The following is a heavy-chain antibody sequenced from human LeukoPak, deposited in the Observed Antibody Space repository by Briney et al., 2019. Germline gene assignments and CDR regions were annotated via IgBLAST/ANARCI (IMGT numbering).Heavy chain of an antibody. CDR3: ARDSGTDIVATTGQEY. CDR2: IWYDGSNK. J-gene: IGHJ4*02. Sequence: PGGSLRLSCAASGFTFSSYGMHWVRQAPGKGLEWVAVIWYDGSNKYYADSVKGRFTISRDNSKNTLYLQMNSLRAEDTAVYYCARDSGTDIVATTGQEYWGQGTLVTVSS. D-gene: IGHD5-12*01. V-gene: IGHV3-33*01. CDR1: GFTFSSYG.